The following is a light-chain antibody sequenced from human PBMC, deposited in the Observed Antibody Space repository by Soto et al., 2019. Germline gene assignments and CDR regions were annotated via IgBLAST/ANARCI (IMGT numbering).Light chain of an antibody. Sequence: XQXTQSXSXXXXXVGXRXXXTXXASQGINNHLAWYQQKPGKAPKLLIYSVSTLQSGVPSRFSGSGSGTEFTLTISSLQPEDFASYYCQQINSLPITFGQGTRLEIK. CDR3: QQINSLPIT. CDR1: QGINNH. V-gene: IGKV1-9*01. J-gene: IGKJ5*01. CDR2: SVS.